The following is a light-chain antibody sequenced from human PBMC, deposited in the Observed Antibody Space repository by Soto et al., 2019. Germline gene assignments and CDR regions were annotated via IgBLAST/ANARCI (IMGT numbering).Light chain of an antibody. CDR1: SSDVGGYNF. Sequence: QSALIQPRSVSRSPRQSVAISCTGTSSDVGGYNFVSWFQQHPGKAPKLIISDVTKRPSGVPDRFSGSKSANTASLTISGLQAEDEADYYCSSWGGGHYVFGGGTKLTVL. CDR2: DVT. CDR3: SSWGGGHYV. V-gene: IGLV2-11*01. J-gene: IGLJ3*02.